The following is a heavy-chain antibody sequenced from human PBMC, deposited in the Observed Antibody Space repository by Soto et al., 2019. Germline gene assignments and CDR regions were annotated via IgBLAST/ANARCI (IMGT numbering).Heavy chain of an antibody. CDR2: IYHTGST. D-gene: IGHD1-1*01. V-gene: IGHV4-31*03. CDR1: GGTINTFGHY. Sequence: PSETLSLTCSACGGTINTFGHYWTWIRQPPGKGLEWIGSIYHTGSTYYSKSLRSRLTMSVDTSKSQFSLRLSSVTAADTAVYYCARATGTLRSRNCDYWGQGSLVTVSS. J-gene: IGHJ4*02. CDR3: ARATGTLRSRNCDY.